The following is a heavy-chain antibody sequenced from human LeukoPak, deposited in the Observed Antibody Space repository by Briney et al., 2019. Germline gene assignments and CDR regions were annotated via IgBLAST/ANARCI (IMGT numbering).Heavy chain of an antibody. J-gene: IGHJ6*02. CDR1: GGTFSSYA. CDR2: IIPILGIA. CDR3: ANLDIVVVPAAPMDV. D-gene: IGHD2-2*01. Sequence: ASVKVSCKASGGTFSSYAISWVRQAPGQGLEWMGRIIPILGIANYAQKFQGRVTITADKSTSTAYMELSSLRSEDTAVYYCANLDIVVVPAAPMDVWGQGTTVTVS. V-gene: IGHV1-69*04.